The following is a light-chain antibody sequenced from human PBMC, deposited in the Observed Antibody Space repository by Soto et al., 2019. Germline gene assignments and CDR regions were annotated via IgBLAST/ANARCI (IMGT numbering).Light chain of an antibody. CDR3: QQYNNWPPYT. CDR1: QSVSSN. Sequence: EIVMTQCPATVSVSPGERATLSCRASQSVSSNLAWYQQKPGQAPRLLIYGASTRATGIPARFSGSGSGTEFTLTISSLQSEDFALYYCQQYNNWPPYTFGQGTKLEIK. J-gene: IGKJ2*01. CDR2: GAS. V-gene: IGKV3-15*01.